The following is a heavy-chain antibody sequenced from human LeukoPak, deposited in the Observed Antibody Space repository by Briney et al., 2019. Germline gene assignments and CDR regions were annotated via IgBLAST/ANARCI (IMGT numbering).Heavy chain of an antibody. Sequence: GASVKVSCKASGGTFSSYAISWVRQAPGQGLEWMGGIIPIFGTANYAQKFQGRVTITADESTSTAYMELSSLRSEDTAVYYCARDKIPPRGYDFWSGYYTVYGMDVWGQGTTVTVSS. CDR1: GGTFSSYA. J-gene: IGHJ6*02. V-gene: IGHV1-69*13. D-gene: IGHD3-3*01. CDR3: ARDKIPPRGYDFWSGYYTVYGMDV. CDR2: IIPIFGTA.